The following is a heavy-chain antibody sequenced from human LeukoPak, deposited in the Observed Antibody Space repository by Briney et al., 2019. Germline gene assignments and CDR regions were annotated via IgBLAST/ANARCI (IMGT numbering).Heavy chain of an antibody. CDR1: GFTFSSYE. D-gene: IGHD3-22*01. J-gene: IGHJ4*02. CDR2: ISSSGSTI. Sequence: PGGSLRLSCAGSGFTFSSYEMNWVRQAPGKGLEWVSYISSSGSTIYYADSVKGRFTISRDNAKNSLYLQMNSLRAEDTAVYYCARVDYYDSSVLPDYWGQGTLVTVSS. CDR3: ARVDYYDSSVLPDY. V-gene: IGHV3-48*03.